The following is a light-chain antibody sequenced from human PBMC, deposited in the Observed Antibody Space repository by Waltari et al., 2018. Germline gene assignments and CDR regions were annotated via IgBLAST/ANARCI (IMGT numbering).Light chain of an antibody. V-gene: IGLV1-51*01. CDR2: DNK. Sequence: QSVLTQPPSVFAAPGQKVTISCSGSNSKLGNNYVSWYQQLPGTAPKLLIYDNKKRPSGVPDRFSGSKSGTSATLGITGLQAGDEANYYCGTWDSTLSAPVFGGGTRLTVL. J-gene: IGLJ3*02. CDR3: GTWDSTLSAPV. CDR1: NSKLGNNY.